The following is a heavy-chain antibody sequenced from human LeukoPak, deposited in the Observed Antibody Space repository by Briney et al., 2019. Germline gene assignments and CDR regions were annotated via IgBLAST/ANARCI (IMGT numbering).Heavy chain of an antibody. D-gene: IGHD6-19*01. CDR1: GGSISIYY. CDR3: ARDDSSGWHFDY. J-gene: IGHJ4*02. V-gene: IGHV4-4*07. Sequence: SETLSLTCTVSGGSISIYYWSWIRQPAGEGLEWIGRIYTSGSTNYNPSLKRRVTISVDTSNHHFSLKLSSVTAADTAVYYCARDDSSGWHFDYWGQGTLVTVSS. CDR2: IYTSGST.